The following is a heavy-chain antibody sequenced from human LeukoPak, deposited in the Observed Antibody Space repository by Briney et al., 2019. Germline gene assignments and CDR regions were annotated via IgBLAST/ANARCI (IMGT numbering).Heavy chain of an antibody. Sequence: GASVKVSCRVSGYRLADVFIHWVGQAPGPGLEWMGGLDPGHGEKLYAQKFQGRVSMTEDASTDTAFMELSSLRSEDTAIYYCATYYGGDTAFDYWGQGTLVTVSS. V-gene: IGHV1-24*01. J-gene: IGHJ4*02. CDR1: GYRLADVF. CDR2: LDPGHGEK. D-gene: IGHD3-22*01. CDR3: ATYYGGDTAFDY.